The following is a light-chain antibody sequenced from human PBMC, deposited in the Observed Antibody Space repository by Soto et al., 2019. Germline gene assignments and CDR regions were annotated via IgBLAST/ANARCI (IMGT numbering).Light chain of an antibody. CDR3: QQYNNWPQT. CDR1: QSVSNN. J-gene: IGKJ1*01. V-gene: IGKV3-15*01. CDR2: GAS. Sequence: EIVLTQSPDTLSVSPGERVTLSCRASQSVSNNLAWYQQKPGQAPRLLLYGASTRATGIPARFSGSGSGTEFTLTISSLQSEDFAVYYCQQYNNWPQTFGQGTKVDIK.